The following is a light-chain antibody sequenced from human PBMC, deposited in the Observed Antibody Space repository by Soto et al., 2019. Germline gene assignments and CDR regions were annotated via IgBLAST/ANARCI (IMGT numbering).Light chain of an antibody. V-gene: IGKV3-15*01. J-gene: IGKJ1*01. CDR2: VAS. CDR1: QIVISN. Sequence: TLSVTRWERAKLSCRSVQIVISNLAWYQQKPGQAPRLLIYVASTRATGIPARFSGSRSGTEFTLTISSLQSEDFAVYYCQSDKNWPARLGLGTK. CDR3: QSDKNWPAR.